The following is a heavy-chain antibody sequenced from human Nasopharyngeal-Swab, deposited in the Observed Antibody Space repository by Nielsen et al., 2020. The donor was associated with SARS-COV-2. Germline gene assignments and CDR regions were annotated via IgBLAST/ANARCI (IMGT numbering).Heavy chain of an antibody. Sequence: GESLKISCAASGFTFRSYAMPWVRQAPGKGLEWVAVISYDGSNKYYADSVKGRFTISRDNSKNTLYLQMNSLRPEDTSVYYCARGGGRYREPFDYWGQGTLVTVSS. CDR2: ISYDGSNK. V-gene: IGHV3-30-3*01. J-gene: IGHJ4*02. D-gene: IGHD1-26*01. CDR1: GFTFRSYA. CDR3: ARGGGRYREPFDY.